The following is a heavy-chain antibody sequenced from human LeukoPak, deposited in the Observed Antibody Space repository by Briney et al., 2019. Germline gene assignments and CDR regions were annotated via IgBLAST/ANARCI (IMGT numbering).Heavy chain of an antibody. J-gene: IGHJ6*03. CDR3: SKGVSPDRPYYYYYYYMDV. CDR1: GFTFDDYA. V-gene: IGHV3-43*02. Sequence: GGSLRLSCAASGFTFDDYAMHWVRQAPGKGLEWVSLISGDGGSTYYADSVKGRFTISRDNSKNSLYLQMNSLRTEDTALYYCSKGVSPDRPYYYYYYYMDVWGKGTTVTVSS. D-gene: IGHD4-23*01. CDR2: ISGDGGST.